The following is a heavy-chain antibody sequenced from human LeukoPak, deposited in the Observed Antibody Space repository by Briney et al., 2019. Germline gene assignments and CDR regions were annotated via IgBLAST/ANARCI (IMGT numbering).Heavy chain of an antibody. D-gene: IGHD3-3*01. CDR3: ARDRPTGASRVFVVQ. Sequence: GGSLRLSCAASGFTFSSFAMTWVRQAPGKGLEWVSSMSSGGTYIYYTDSVRGRFTISRDNAKNSLFLLMNNLRAADTAVYYCARDRPTGASRVFVVQWGQGTLVTVSS. CDR2: MSSGGTYI. J-gene: IGHJ4*02. CDR1: GFTFSSFA. V-gene: IGHV3-21*01.